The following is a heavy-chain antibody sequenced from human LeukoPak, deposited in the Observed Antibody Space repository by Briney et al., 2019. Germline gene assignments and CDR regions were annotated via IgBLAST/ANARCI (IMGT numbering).Heavy chain of an antibody. J-gene: IGHJ4*02. V-gene: IGHV1-8*01. CDR1: GYTFTSYD. Sequence: ASVKASCKASGYTFTSYDINWVRQATGQGLEWMGWMNPNSGNTGYAQKFQGRVTMTRNTSISTAYMELSSLRSEDTAVYYCAKDRSSSGWYVGYWGQGTLVTVSS. D-gene: IGHD6-19*01. CDR3: AKDRSSSGWYVGY. CDR2: MNPNSGNT.